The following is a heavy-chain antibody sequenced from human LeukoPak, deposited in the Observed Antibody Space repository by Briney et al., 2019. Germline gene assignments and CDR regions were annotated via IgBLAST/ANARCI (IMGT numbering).Heavy chain of an antibody. D-gene: IGHD5-12*01. V-gene: IGHV3-23*01. Sequence: GGSLRLSCIASGFTFSSSAMSWVRQAPGKGLERVSDINGSGGRTYYADSVKGRFTVSRDNSKNTLYLQMSSLRAEDTAVYFCAKDALVATSHFDNWGQGTLVTVSS. CDR3: AKDALVATSHFDN. CDR2: INGSGGRT. CDR1: GFTFSSSA. J-gene: IGHJ4*02.